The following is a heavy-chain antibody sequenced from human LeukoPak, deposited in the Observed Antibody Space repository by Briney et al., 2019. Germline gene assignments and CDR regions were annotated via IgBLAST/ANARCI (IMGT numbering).Heavy chain of an antibody. D-gene: IGHD1-14*01. CDR2: IFYTGNT. V-gene: IGHV4-39*01. Sequence: SETLSLTCTVSDGSISSSNYYWAWIRQPPGKGLEWIANIFYTGNTYYNPSLKSRVTISIDTSKDQFSLRLNSVTATDTAVYYCARLNKPGWFDPWGQGTLVTVSS. CDR1: DGSISSSNYY. J-gene: IGHJ5*02. CDR3: ARLNKPGWFDP.